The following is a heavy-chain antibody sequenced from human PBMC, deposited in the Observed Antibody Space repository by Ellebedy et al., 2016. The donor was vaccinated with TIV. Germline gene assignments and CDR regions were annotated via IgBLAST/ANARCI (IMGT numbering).Heavy chain of an antibody. V-gene: IGHV4-59*12. D-gene: IGHD5/OR15-5a*01. CDR3: VRDRSVFFDP. J-gene: IGHJ5*01. Sequence: MPSETLSLTCTVSGASFTTDYWTWVRQPPGKGLQWIGYVSHSGSTHYSPSLESRVTMSLDTSNNQFSLKLKSVTAADTAVYYCVRDRSVFFDPWGQGTLVIVSS. CDR1: GASFTTDY. CDR2: VSHSGST.